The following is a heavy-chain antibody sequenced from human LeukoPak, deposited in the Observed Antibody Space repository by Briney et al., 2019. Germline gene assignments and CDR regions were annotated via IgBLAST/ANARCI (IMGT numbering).Heavy chain of an antibody. V-gene: IGHV3-30-3*02. CDR2: ISYDGSNK. CDR3: AKITGGSSNAFDI. J-gene: IGHJ3*02. Sequence: GRSLRLSCAASGFTFSSYAMHWVRQAPGKGLEWVAVISYDGSNKYYADSVKGRFTISRNNSKNTLYLQMNSLRAEDTAVYYCAKITGGSSNAFDIWGQGTMVTVSS. D-gene: IGHD1-14*01. CDR1: GFTFSSYA.